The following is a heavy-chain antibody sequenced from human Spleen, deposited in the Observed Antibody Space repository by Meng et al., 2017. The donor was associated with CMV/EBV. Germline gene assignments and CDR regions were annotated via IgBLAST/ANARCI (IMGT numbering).Heavy chain of an antibody. V-gene: IGHV3-21*03. Sequence: GGSLRLSCAASGFTFSSYEMNWVRQTPGQGLEWVSYISSGSQYIYYADSVKGRFTISRDNAKSSLYLQMYSLRAEDTAVYYCAREGPYCGSGSDCFYDYWGQGTLVTVSS. CDR1: GFTFSSYE. J-gene: IGHJ4*02. CDR2: ISSGSQYI. CDR3: AREGPYCGSGSDCFYDY. D-gene: IGHD2-21*01.